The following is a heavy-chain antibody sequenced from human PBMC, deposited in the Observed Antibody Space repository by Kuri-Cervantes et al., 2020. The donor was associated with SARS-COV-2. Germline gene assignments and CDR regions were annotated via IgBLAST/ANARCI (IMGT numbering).Heavy chain of an antibody. Sequence: ASVKVSCKASGGTFSSYALSWVRQAPGQGLEWMGIINPSGGSTSYAQKFQGRVTMTRDTSTSTVYMELSSLRSEDTAVYYCARDPTPPHYYDSSGPPPYFDYWGQGTLVTVS. CDR3: ARDPTPPHYYDSSGPPPYFDY. CDR1: GGTFSSYA. J-gene: IGHJ4*02. V-gene: IGHV1-46*01. D-gene: IGHD3-22*01. CDR2: INPSGGST.